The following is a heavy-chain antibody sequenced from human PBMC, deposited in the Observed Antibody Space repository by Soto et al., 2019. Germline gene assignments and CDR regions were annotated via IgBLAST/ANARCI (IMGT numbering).Heavy chain of an antibody. CDR1: GGSITSYY. V-gene: IGHV4-59*01. CDR2: IYYSGNT. D-gene: IGHD6-19*01. J-gene: IGHJ4*01. CDR3: ARTGYSSGFYYFDY. Sequence: QVQLQESGPGLVKPSETLSLTCTVSGGSITSYYWSWVRPPPGKGLEWIGSIYYSGNTNYNPSLKRRVTISVDTSKIQFSLSLSSVTAADTVVYYCARTGYSSGFYYFDYWGHGTLVTVCS.